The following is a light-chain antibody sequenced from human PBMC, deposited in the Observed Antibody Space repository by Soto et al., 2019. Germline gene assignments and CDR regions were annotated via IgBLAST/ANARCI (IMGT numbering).Light chain of an antibody. Sequence: QSVLTQPASVSGSPGQSITISCTGTSSDVGDYDYVSWYQQHPGKAPKLMIYEVSNRPSGVSNRFSGSKSGNTASLTISGLQAEDEAEFYCSAWDDSLKGVVFGGGTKLTVL. CDR3: SAWDDSLKGVV. CDR2: EVS. V-gene: IGLV2-14*01. J-gene: IGLJ2*01. CDR1: SSDVGDYDY.